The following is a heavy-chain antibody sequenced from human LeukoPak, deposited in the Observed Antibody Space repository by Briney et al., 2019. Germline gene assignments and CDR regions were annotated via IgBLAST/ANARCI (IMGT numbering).Heavy chain of an antibody. J-gene: IGHJ4*02. Sequence: GGSLRLSCAASGFTFSNYWMHWVRQAPGMGLVWVSRFNSDADTTNYADSVKGRFTISRDNAKSTLYLQMNTLRAEDTAVYYCAKDRKAVAGSAFDYWGQGTLVTVSS. CDR3: AKDRKAVAGSAFDY. CDR2: FNSDADTT. D-gene: IGHD6-19*01. CDR1: GFTFSNYW. V-gene: IGHV3-74*01.